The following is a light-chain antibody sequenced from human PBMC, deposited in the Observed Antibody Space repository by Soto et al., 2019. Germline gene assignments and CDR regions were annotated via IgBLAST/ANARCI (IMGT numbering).Light chain of an antibody. CDR1: QSISSY. Sequence: DIQMTQSPSSLSASVGDRVTITCRASQSISSYLNWYQQKPGKAPKLLIYAASSLQSGVPSRFSGSGSGTDFTLTISSLQPEDFATYYCQQSYSTPPITFGQGTRLGI. V-gene: IGKV1-39*01. CDR2: AAS. CDR3: QQSYSTPPIT. J-gene: IGKJ5*01.